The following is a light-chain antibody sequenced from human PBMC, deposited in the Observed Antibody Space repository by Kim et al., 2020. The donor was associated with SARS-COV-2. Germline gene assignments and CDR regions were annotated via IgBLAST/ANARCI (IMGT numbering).Light chain of an antibody. CDR1: SSDVGGYDY. CDR2: NVN. J-gene: IGLJ2*01. CDR3: CSYVGIFSEV. Sequence: QSALTQPRSVSGSPGQSVTISCTGTSSDVGGYDYVSWYQQHPGKAPKLIIYNVNKRPSGVPDRFSGSKSGNTASLTISGLQAVDEADYYCCSYVGIFSEVFGGGTQLTVL. V-gene: IGLV2-11*01.